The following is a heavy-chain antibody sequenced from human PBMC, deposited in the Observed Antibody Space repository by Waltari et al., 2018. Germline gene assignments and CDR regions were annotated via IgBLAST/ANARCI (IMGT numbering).Heavy chain of an antibody. CDR3: ARVDDYGDYCFDY. CDR1: GFTFSSYA. D-gene: IGHD4-17*01. V-gene: IGHV3-30*01. Sequence: QVQLVESGGGVVQPGRSLRLSCAASGFTFSSYAMHWVRQAPGKGLEWVAVISYDGSNKYYADSVKGRFTISRDNSKNTLYLQMNSLRAEDTAVYYCARVDDYGDYCFDYGGQGTLVTVS. J-gene: IGHJ4*02. CDR2: ISYDGSNK.